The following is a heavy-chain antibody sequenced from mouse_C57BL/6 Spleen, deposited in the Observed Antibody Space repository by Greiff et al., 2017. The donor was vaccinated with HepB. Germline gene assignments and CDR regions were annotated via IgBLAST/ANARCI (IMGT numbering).Heavy chain of an antibody. CDR1: GYTFTDYY. D-gene: IGHD1-1*01. Sequence: VQLQQSGPELVKPGASVKISCKASGYTFTDYYMNWVKQSHGKSLEWIGDINPNNGGTSYNQKFKGKATLTVDKSSSTAYMELRSLTSEDSAVYYCARQGYYRSSWFAYWGQGTLVTVSA. CDR3: ARQGYYRSSWFAY. J-gene: IGHJ3*01. V-gene: IGHV1-26*01. CDR2: INPNNGGT.